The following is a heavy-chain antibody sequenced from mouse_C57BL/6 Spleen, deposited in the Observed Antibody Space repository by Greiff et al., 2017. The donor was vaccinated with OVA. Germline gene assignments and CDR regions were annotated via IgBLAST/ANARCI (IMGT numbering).Heavy chain of an antibody. J-gene: IGHJ4*01. CDR3: AIWLRDYALDY. CDR1: GYTFTSYW. V-gene: IGHV1-7*01. Sequence: QVQLQQSGAELAKPGASVKLSCKASGYTFTSYWMHWVNQRPGQGLEWIGYINPSSGYTKYNQKFKDKATLTADKSSSTAYMQLSSLTYEDSAVYYCAIWLRDYALDYWGQGTSVTVSS. CDR2: INPSSGYT. D-gene: IGHD2-2*01.